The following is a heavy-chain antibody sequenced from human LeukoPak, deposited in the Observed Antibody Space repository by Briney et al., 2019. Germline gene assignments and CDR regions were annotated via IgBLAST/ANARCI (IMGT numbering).Heavy chain of an antibody. Sequence: PGGSLRLSCVASGFTVSHNFMDWVRQARGKGLEWVSTIRIGGTRDYADSVKGRFIISRDNSKNTLYLQMNNLRVEDTAVYYCAREPSHDSYYDFWGHGTLVTVSS. V-gene: IGHV3-53*01. J-gene: IGHJ4*01. CDR1: GFTVSHNF. D-gene: IGHD3-16*01. CDR3: AREPSHDSYYDF. CDR2: IRIGGTR.